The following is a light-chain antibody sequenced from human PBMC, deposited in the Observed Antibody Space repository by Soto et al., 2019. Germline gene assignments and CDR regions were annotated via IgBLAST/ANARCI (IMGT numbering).Light chain of an antibody. CDR3: CSLPPKSTYG. Sequence: QSALAQPASVSGSPGQSVTISCTGTSSDVGAYNSVSWYQQHPDKAPQLMIYKGTQRPSGVSNRFSGSTSGNAASLPISGLQVGAEADYFCCSLPPKSTYGFALGPKVPVL. CDR2: KGT. V-gene: IGLV2-23*01. J-gene: IGLJ1*01. CDR1: SSDVGAYNS.